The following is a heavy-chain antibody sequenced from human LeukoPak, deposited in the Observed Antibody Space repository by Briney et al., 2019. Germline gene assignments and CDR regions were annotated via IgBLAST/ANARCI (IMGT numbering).Heavy chain of an antibody. J-gene: IGHJ6*02. V-gene: IGHV3-7*03. CDR3: ARGGGLDV. D-gene: IGHD3-16*01. CDR1: GFTFSSYW. Sequence: GGSLRLSCAASGFTFSSYWKNWARQAPGKGLEWVASINHNGNVNYYVDSVKGRFTISRDNAKNSLYLQMSNLRAEDTAVYFCARGGGLDVWGQGATVTVSS. CDR2: INHNGNVN.